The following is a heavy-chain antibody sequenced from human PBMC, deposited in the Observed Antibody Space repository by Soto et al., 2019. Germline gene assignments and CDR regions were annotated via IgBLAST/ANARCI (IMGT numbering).Heavy chain of an antibody. Sequence: GGSLRLSCAASGFTFSSYWMSWVRQAPGKGLEWVANIKQDGSEKYYVDSVKGRFTISRDNAKNSLYLQMNSLRAEDTAVYYCARDRVQWLRFEYYYMYVWGKGTTVTVSS. D-gene: IGHD5-12*01. CDR3: ARDRVQWLRFEYYYMYV. V-gene: IGHV3-7*01. CDR2: IKQDGSEK. CDR1: GFTFSSYW. J-gene: IGHJ6*03.